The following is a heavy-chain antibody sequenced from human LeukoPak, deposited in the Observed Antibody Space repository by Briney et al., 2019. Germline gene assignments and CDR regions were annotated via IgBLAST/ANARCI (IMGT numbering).Heavy chain of an antibody. CDR3: ARDSCSSTSCRKKFDN. Sequence: SETLSLTCTVSGGSISSYYWSWIRQPPGKGLEWNGYIYYSGSTNYNPSLKSRVTISVDTSKVQFSLKLSSVTAADTAVYYCARDSCSSTSCRKKFDNWGQGTLVTVSS. J-gene: IGHJ4*02. CDR2: IYYSGST. CDR1: GGSISSYY. D-gene: IGHD2-2*01. V-gene: IGHV4-59*12.